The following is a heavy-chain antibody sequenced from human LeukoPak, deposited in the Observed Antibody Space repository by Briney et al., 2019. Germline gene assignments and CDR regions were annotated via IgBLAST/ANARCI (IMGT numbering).Heavy chain of an antibody. V-gene: IGHV1-3*03. CDR3: ARGMDDSSGYSFSIDY. CDR1: GYTFTSYA. D-gene: IGHD3-22*01. CDR2: INAGNGNT. Sequence: ASVKVSCKASGYTFTSYAMHWVRQAPGQRLEWMGWINAGNGNTKYSQEFQGRVTITRDTSASTAYMELSSLRSEDMAVYYCARGMDDSSGYSFSIDYWGQGTLVTVSS. J-gene: IGHJ4*02.